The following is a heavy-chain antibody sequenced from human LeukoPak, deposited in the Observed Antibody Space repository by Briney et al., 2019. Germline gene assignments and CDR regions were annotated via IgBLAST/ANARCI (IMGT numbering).Heavy chain of an antibody. D-gene: IGHD5-24*01. Sequence: SETLSLTCTVSGGSISSGDYYWSWIRQPPGKGLEWIGYIYYGGSTYYNPSLKSRVTISVDTSKNQFSLKLSSVTAADTAVYYCARDRVLENAFDIWGQGTMVTVSS. CDR1: GGSISSGDYY. V-gene: IGHV4-30-4*01. J-gene: IGHJ3*02. CDR3: ARDRVLENAFDI. CDR2: IYYGGST.